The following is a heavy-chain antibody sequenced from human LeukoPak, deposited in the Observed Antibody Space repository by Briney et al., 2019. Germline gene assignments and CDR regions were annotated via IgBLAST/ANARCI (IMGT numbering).Heavy chain of an antibody. CDR3: ARARARSGASCYDY. CDR1: GFNFSSYS. D-gene: IGHD2-15*01. J-gene: IGHJ4*02. V-gene: IGHV3-48*01. CDR2: ISSSSSAI. Sequence: GGSLRLSCAASGFNFSSYSMNWVRQARGKGREWVSYISSSSSAIFYADSVKGRFTVSRDNAKNSVYLQMNSLRAEDTAVYYCARARARSGASCYDYWGQGSLVTVSS.